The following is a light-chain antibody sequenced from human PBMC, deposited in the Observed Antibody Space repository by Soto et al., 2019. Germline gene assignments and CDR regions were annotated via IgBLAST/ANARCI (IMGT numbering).Light chain of an antibody. J-gene: IGKJ4*01. Sequence: EIVLTQSPANLSLSPGERATLSCRASQSVSSYLAWYQQKPGQPPRLLIYDESSRATGIPARFSGSGSGTDFTLTISSLDPEDFAVYYCRQRSAWPLTFGGGTKVDIK. CDR2: DES. CDR1: QSVSSY. V-gene: IGKV3-11*01. CDR3: RQRSAWPLT.